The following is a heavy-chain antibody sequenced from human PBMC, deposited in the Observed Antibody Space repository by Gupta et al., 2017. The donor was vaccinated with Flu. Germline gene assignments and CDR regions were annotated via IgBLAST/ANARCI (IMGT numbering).Heavy chain of an antibody. CDR1: GGILNKYG. J-gene: IGHJ4*02. CDR3: ASNDGYSPTYFDY. CDR2: IVAIFGTT. Sequence: QVQLVQSGAEVRKTGSSVKVSCKASGGILNKYGITWVRQGPGQGLEWMGGIVAIFGTTSYAQKFQGRLTTSADKSTGAVYMELNNLRSDDTAVYYCASNDGYSPTYFDYWGQGTLVTVSS. V-gene: IGHV1-69*06. D-gene: IGHD5-18*01.